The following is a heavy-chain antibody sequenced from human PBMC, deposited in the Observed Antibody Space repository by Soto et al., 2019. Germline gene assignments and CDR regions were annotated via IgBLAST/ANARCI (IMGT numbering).Heavy chain of an antibody. CDR1: GYSFTDYY. V-gene: IGHV1-2*04. CDR2: INPKSGGT. CDR3: ARGDSTDCSNGVCSFFYNHDMDV. Sequence: ASVKVSCKASGYSFTDYYIHWVRRAPGQGLEWLGRINPKSGGTSTAQKFQGWVTMTTDTSISTASMELTRLTSDDTAIYYCARGDSTDCSNGVCSFFYNHDMDVWGQGTTVTVSS. D-gene: IGHD2-8*01. J-gene: IGHJ6*02.